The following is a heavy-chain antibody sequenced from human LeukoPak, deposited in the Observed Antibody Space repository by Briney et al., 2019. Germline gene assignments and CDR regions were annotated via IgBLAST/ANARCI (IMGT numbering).Heavy chain of an antibody. D-gene: IGHD1-26*01. J-gene: IGHJ6*03. CDR3: ARDPIYRYYMDV. Sequence: PSETLSLTCTVSGGSISSGSYYWSWIRQPAGKGLEWIGRIYTSGSTNYNPSLKSRVTISVDTSKNQFSLKLSSVTAADTAVYYCARDPIYRYYMDVWGKGTTVTVSS. CDR1: GGSISSGSYY. V-gene: IGHV4-61*02. CDR2: IYTSGST.